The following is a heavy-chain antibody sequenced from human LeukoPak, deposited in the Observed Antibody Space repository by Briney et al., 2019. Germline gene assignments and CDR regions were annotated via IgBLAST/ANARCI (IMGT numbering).Heavy chain of an antibody. CDR3: ARAYRIAVARPFDY. Sequence: SETLSLTCTVSGGSISSGGYYWSWIRQHPGKGLEWIGCIYYSGSTYYNPSLKSRVTISVDTSKNQFSLELSSVTAADTAVYYCARAYRIAVARPFDYWGQGTLVTVSS. D-gene: IGHD6-19*01. CDR2: IYYSGST. V-gene: IGHV4-31*03. CDR1: GGSISSGGYY. J-gene: IGHJ4*02.